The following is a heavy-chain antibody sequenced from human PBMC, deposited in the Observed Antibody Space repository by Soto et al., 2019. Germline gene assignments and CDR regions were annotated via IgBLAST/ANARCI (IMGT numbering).Heavy chain of an antibody. V-gene: IGHV4-31*03. CDR1: GGSIRSGGYY. D-gene: IGHD5-18*01. Sequence: SETLSLTCTVSGGSIRSGGYYWSWVRQNPRRGLEWIGNIYYSGNTYYNPSLKSRLTISVDTSKNQFSLNLSSVTAADTAVYYCARDRVMATAGTARHYFGLDVWGQGTTVTVSS. CDR2: IYYSGNT. J-gene: IGHJ6*02. CDR3: ARDRVMATAGTARHYFGLDV.